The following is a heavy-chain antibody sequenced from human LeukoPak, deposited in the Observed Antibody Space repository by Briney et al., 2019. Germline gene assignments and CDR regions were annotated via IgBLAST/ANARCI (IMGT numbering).Heavy chain of an antibody. V-gene: IGHV3-30*02. CDR3: AKGSVRGNWFAP. Sequence: GGSLRLSCAASGFTFSFYVMHWVRQAPSKGLEWVAFIRYDGTNTYYADSVKGRFTISRDNSKNTLYLQMNSLRPEDTAVYYCAKGSVRGNWFAPWGQGTLVTVSS. CDR1: GFTFSFYV. CDR2: IRYDGTNT. J-gene: IGHJ5*02.